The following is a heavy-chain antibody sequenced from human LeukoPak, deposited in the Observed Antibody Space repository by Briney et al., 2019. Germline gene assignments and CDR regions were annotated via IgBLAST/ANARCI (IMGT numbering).Heavy chain of an antibody. CDR2: IHQHGSKE. D-gene: IGHD2-2*01. CDR3: ARIGHDLYQTFDF. Sequence: GSLRLFCTTSGFKFKAHLIGWGRQAPGEGPEMGANIHQHGSKENYLDSVKGRFTISRDNAKSSIYLQMNSLRAEDTAIYYCARIGHDLYQTFDFWGNGNLITVSS. CDR1: GFKFKAHL. V-gene: IGHV3-7*05. J-gene: IGHJ4*01.